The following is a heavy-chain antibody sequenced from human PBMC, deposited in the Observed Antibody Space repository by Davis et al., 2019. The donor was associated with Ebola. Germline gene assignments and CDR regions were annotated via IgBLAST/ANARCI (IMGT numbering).Heavy chain of an antibody. Sequence: SETLSLTCTVSGGSVSNYYWSWIRQLPGKGLEWIGEINHSGSTNYNPSLKSRVTISVDTSKNQFSLKLSSVTAADTAVYYCARGGIQLWLMDYYYYGMDVWGQGTTVTVSS. CDR1: GGSVSNYY. CDR3: ARGGIQLWLMDYYYYGMDV. CDR2: INHSGST. D-gene: IGHD5-18*01. V-gene: IGHV4-34*01. J-gene: IGHJ6*02.